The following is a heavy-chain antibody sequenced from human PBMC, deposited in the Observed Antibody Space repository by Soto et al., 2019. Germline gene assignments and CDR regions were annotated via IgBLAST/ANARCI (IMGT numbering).Heavy chain of an antibody. Sequence: QVQLVQSGAEVKKPGSSVKVSCKASGDTFSNHTISWVRQAPGQGLEWMGRIIPILGVANYAQKFQGRVTITAEKSTTTADMELSSLRSADTAVYYCARVAEMGTVTEGYYYYRDVWGKGTTVTVSS. CDR1: GDTFSNHT. CDR3: ARVAEMGTVTEGYYYYRDV. V-gene: IGHV1-69*04. D-gene: IGHD4-17*01. J-gene: IGHJ6*03. CDR2: IIPILGVA.